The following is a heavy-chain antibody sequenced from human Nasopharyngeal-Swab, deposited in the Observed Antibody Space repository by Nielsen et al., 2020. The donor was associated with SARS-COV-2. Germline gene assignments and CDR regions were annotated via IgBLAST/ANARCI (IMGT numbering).Heavy chain of an antibody. CDR2: IYTSGST. CDR1: GGSISSGNYY. J-gene: IGHJ4*02. V-gene: IGHV4-61*02. Sequence: SETLSLTCTVSGGSISSGNYYWSWIRQPAGKGLEWIGRIYTSGSTNYNPSLKSRVTISVDTSKNQFSLKLSSVAAAATAVYYCARGNYYDSSGYSYYFDYWGQGTLVTVSS. CDR3: ARGNYYDSSGYSYYFDY. D-gene: IGHD3-22*01.